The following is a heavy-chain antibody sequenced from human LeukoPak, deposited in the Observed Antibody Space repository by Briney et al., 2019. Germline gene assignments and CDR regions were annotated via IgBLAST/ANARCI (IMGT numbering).Heavy chain of an antibody. V-gene: IGHV1-69*05. D-gene: IGHD3-22*01. CDR2: IIPIFGTA. CDR1: GGTFSSYA. Sequence: SVKVSCKASGGTFSSYAISWVRQAPGQGLEWMGGIIPIFGTANYAQKLQGRVTMTTDTSTSTAYMELRSLRSDDTAVYYCARAMLVVVTPYDAFDIWGQGTMVTVSS. J-gene: IGHJ3*02. CDR3: ARAMLVVVTPYDAFDI.